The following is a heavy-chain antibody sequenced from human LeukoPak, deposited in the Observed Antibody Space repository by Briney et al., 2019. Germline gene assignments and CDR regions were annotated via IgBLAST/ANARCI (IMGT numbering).Heavy chain of an antibody. CDR3: ARGGITIFGGIIYQDY. CDR2: IWSDGSKK. V-gene: IGHV3-33*01. D-gene: IGHD3-3*01. J-gene: IGHJ4*02. Sequence: QPGGSLRLSCVASGLTFSSYGMHWVRQAPGKGLEWVAFIWSDGSKKYYADSVKGRFTISRDNSKNSLYLQMNSLRAEDTAFYYCARGGITIFGGIIYQDYWGQGTLVTVSS. CDR1: GLTFSSYG.